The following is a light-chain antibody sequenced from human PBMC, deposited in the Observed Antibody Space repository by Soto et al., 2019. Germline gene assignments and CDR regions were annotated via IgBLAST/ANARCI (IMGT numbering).Light chain of an antibody. CDR3: QQLNSYPS. CDR2: AAS. CDR1: QGISSY. Sequence: DIQLTQSPSFLSASVGDRVTITCRASQGISSYLAWYQQKPGKAPKLLIYAASTLQSGVPSRVSGSGSGTEFTLTISSLQPEDFATDYCQQLNSYPSFGQGTRLEIK. J-gene: IGKJ5*01. V-gene: IGKV1-9*01.